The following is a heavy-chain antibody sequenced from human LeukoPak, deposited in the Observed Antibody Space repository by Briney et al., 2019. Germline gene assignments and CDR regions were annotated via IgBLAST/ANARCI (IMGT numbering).Heavy chain of an antibody. D-gene: IGHD2-21*02. CDR3: DVSVTGTSVDLHH. Sequence: ASVKVSCTASGYTFTGYYMHWVRQAPGQGLEWMGWINPNSGGTNYAQKFQGRVTMTRGTSISTAYMELSRLRSDDTAVYYCDVSVTGTSVDLHHWGQGTLVTVSS. V-gene: IGHV1-2*02. CDR2: INPNSGGT. CDR1: GYTFTGYY. J-gene: IGHJ1*01.